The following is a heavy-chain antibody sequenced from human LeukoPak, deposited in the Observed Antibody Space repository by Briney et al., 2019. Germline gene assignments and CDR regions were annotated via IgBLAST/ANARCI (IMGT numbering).Heavy chain of an antibody. Sequence: GGSLRLSCAASGFTFSDYYMSWIRQAPGKGLEWVSYISSSGSTIYYADSVKGRFTISRDNAKNSLYLQMNSLRAEDTAVYYCARVRITMVRGVIDWFDPWGQGTLVTVSS. J-gene: IGHJ5*02. CDR2: ISSSGSTI. CDR1: GFTFSDYY. CDR3: ARVRITMVRGVIDWFDP. D-gene: IGHD3-10*01. V-gene: IGHV3-11*04.